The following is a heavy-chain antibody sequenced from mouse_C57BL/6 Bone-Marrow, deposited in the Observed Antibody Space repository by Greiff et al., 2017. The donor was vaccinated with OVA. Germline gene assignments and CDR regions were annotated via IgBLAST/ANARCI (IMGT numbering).Heavy chain of an antibody. CDR3: ARRGYYGSSRDY. CDR1: GYTFTDYY. D-gene: IGHD1-1*01. V-gene: IGHV1-26*01. CDR2: INPNNGGT. Sequence: EVQLQQSGPELVKPGASVKISCKASGYTFTDYYMNWVKQSHGKSLEWIGDINPNNGGTSYNQKFKGKATLTVDKSSSTAYMELRSLTSEDSAVYYCARRGYYGSSRDYWGQGTTLTVSS. J-gene: IGHJ2*01.